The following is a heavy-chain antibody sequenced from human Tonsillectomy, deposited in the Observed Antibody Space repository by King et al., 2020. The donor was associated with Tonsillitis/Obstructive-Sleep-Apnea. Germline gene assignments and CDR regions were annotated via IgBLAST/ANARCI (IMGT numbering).Heavy chain of an antibody. D-gene: IGHD2-21*02. Sequence: VQLQESGGGLVQPGGSLRLSCAASGFTFSSYVMSWVRQAPGKGLEWVSAISGSGGSTYYADSVKGRFTISRDNSKNTLYLQMNSLRAEDTAVYYCAKSRHDFLDAFDIWGQGTMVTVSS. CDR2: ISGSGGST. V-gene: IGHV3-23*01. CDR3: AKSRHDFLDAFDI. J-gene: IGHJ3*02. CDR1: GFTFSSYV.